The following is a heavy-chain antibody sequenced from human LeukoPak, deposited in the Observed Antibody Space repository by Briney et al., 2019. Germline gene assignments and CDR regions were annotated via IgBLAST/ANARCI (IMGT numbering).Heavy chain of an antibody. CDR3: ATGDPTYDFWSGYYPFDC. Sequence: PGGSLRLSCAASGFTFSSYAMHWVRQAPGKGLEWVAVISYDGSNKYYADSVKGRFTISRDNSKNTLYLQMNSLRAEDTAVYYCATGDPTYDFWSGYYPFDCWGQGTLVTVSS. D-gene: IGHD3-3*01. V-gene: IGHV3-30-3*01. CDR1: GFTFSSYA. J-gene: IGHJ4*02. CDR2: ISYDGSNK.